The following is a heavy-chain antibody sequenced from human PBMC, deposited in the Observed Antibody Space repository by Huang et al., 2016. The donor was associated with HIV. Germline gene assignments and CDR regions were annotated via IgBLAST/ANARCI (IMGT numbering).Heavy chain of an antibody. J-gene: IGHJ3*01. D-gene: IGHD5-12*01. V-gene: IGHV1-69*18. Sequence: QVQLVQSGAEVKKPGSSVKVSCKASGNTISNYVINWVRQAPGQALEWMGIFIPIVGAPLYAQKFQGRVIISADESTNTAYMDLTSLTFEDTAVYFCARVREMATSYDAFDVWGQGTMVTVSS. CDR1: GNTISNYV. CDR3: ARVREMATSYDAFDV. CDR2: FIPIVGAP.